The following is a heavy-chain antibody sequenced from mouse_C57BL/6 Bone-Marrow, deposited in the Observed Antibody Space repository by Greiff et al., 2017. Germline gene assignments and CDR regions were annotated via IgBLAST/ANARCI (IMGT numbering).Heavy chain of an antibody. CDR2: ISNLAYSI. D-gene: IGHD1-1*01. CDR1: GFTFSDYG. CDR3: ARHHYGREIMDY. J-gene: IGHJ4*01. Sequence: EVKLVESGGGLVQPGGSLKLSCAASGFTFSDYGMAWVRQAPRKGPEWVAFISNLAYSIYYADTVTGRFTISRENAKNTLYLEMSSLRSEDTAMYYCARHHYGREIMDYWGQGTSVTVSS. V-gene: IGHV5-15*01.